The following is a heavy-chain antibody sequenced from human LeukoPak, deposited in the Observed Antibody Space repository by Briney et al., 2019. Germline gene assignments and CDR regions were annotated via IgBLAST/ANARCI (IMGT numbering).Heavy chain of an antibody. CDR2: IIPIFGTA. Sequence: SVKVSCKASGGTFSSYAISWVRQAPGQGLEWMGGIIPIFGTANYAQKFQGRVTITADESTSTAYMELSSLRSEDTAVYYCARGRVRGDYGDWYYFGYWGQGTLVTVSS. CDR3: ARGRVRGDYGDWYYFGY. V-gene: IGHV1-69*13. D-gene: IGHD4-17*01. CDR1: GGTFSSYA. J-gene: IGHJ4*02.